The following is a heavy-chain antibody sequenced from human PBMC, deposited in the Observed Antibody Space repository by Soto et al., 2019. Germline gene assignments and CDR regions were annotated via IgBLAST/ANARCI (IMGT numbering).Heavy chain of an antibody. V-gene: IGHV1-18*01. CDR1: VYTFTSYG. Sequence: ATGNVSCKASVYTFTSYGISWVRQAPGQWLELMGWISSYNGNTNXSQKLQGRVXMTTDTSTSTAXMELRXLRADDTAVYYCAILVSDCFDPWCQGTLVTVSS. D-gene: IGHD2-8*02. CDR2: ISSYNGNT. J-gene: IGHJ5*02. CDR3: AILVSDCFDP.